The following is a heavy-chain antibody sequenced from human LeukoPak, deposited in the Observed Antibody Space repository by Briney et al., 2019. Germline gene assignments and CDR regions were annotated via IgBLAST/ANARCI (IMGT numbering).Heavy chain of an antibody. CDR1: GFTFSSYS. J-gene: IGHJ4*02. CDR2: IKEDGSEK. V-gene: IGHV3-7*01. D-gene: IGHD6-13*01. CDR3: ARDTGYSYSWVRYFDY. Sequence: PGGSLRLSCAASGFTFSSYSMNWVRQAPGKGLEWVANIKEDGSEKYYVDSVKGRFTISRDNAKNSLYLQMNSLRAEDTAVYYCARDTGYSYSWVRYFDYWGQGTLVTVSS.